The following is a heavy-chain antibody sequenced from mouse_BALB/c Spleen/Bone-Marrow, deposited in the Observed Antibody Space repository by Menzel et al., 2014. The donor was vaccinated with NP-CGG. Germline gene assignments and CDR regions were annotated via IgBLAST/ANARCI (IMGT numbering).Heavy chain of an antibody. D-gene: IGHD1-1*01. CDR1: GFTFSSYA. CDR2: ISSGGST. V-gene: IGHV5-6-5*01. J-gene: IGHJ3*01. Sequence: EVKLMESGGGLVKPGGSLKLSCAASGFTFSSYAMSWVRQTPEKRLEWVASISSGGSTYYPDSVKGRFTISRDNARNILYLQMSSLRSEDTAMYYCARWYYGRGFAYWGQGTLVTVSA. CDR3: ARWYYGRGFAY.